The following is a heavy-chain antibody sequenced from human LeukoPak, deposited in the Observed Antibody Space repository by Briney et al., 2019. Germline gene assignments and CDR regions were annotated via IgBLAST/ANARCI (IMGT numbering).Heavy chain of an antibody. CDR1: GFTFSNYG. Sequence: AGGSLRLSCAASGFTFSNYGLSWVRQAPGKGLEWVSGITGSGGSTYYADSVKGRFTISRDNSKNTLYLQMNSLRAEDTAVYYCAKDMASYYYDSSGFNWFDPWGQGTLVTVSS. J-gene: IGHJ5*02. V-gene: IGHV3-23*01. CDR3: AKDMASYYYDSSGFNWFDP. CDR2: ITGSGGST. D-gene: IGHD3-22*01.